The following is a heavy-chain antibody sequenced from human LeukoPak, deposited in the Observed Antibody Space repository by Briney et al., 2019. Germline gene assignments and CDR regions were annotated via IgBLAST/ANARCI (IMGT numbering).Heavy chain of an antibody. CDR2: IRYDGSNK. CDR1: GFTFSNHG. V-gene: IGHV3-30*02. Sequence: PGGSLRLSCAASGFTFSNHGMHWVRQAPGKGLEWVAFIRYDGSNKYYADSVKGRFTISRDNSKNTLYLQMNSLRAEDTAVYYCAKSYLRRTTGTTGTFDYWGQGTLVTVSS. D-gene: IGHD1-1*01. J-gene: IGHJ4*02. CDR3: AKSYLRRTTGTTGTFDY.